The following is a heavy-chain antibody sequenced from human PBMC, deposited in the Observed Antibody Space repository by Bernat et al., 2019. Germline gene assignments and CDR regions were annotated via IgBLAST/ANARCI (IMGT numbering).Heavy chain of an antibody. CDR1: GGSFSGYY. V-gene: IGHV4-34*01. D-gene: IGHD6-6*01. CDR3: ARFRVRAARRAFDI. CDR2: INHSGST. Sequence: QVQLQQWGAGLLKPSETLSLTCAVYGGSFSGYYWSWIRQPPGKGLEWIGEINHSGSTNYNPSLKSRVTISVDTFKNQFSLKLSSVTAADTAVYYCARFRVRAARRAFDIWGQGTMVTVSS. J-gene: IGHJ3*02.